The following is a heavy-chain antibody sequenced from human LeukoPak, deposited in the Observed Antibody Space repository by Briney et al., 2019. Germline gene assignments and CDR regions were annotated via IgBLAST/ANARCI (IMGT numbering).Heavy chain of an antibody. CDR3: ATVTIAVAGGGDY. V-gene: IGHV1-8*02. Sequence: ASVKVSCKASGYTFTSYGISWVRQATGQGLEWMGWMNPNSGNTGYAQKFQGRVTMTRNTSISTAYMELSSLRSEDTAVYYCATVTIAVAGGGDYWGQGTLVTVSS. CDR2: MNPNSGNT. D-gene: IGHD6-19*01. CDR1: GYTFTSYG. J-gene: IGHJ4*02.